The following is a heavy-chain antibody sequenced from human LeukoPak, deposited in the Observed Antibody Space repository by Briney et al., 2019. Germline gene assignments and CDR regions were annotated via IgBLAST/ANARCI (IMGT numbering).Heavy chain of an antibody. V-gene: IGHV3-30*18. D-gene: IGHD1-1*01. J-gene: IGHJ4*02. CDR3: AKAETMTQRGYFDY. Sequence: GKSLRLSCAASGFIFSNYGMHWVRQAPGKGLEWVAVVSYDGSNKYYADSVKGRFTITRDNSKNTLSLQMSSLRAEDTAVYYCAKAETMTQRGYFDYWGQGTLVTVSS. CDR1: GFIFSNYG. CDR2: VSYDGSNK.